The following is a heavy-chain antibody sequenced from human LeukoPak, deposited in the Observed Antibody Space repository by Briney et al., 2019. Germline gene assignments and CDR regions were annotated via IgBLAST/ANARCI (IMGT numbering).Heavy chain of an antibody. CDR3: ARDSSWYDY. D-gene: IGHD6-13*01. V-gene: IGHV3-21*01. CDR1: GFSFSTYS. Sequence: WGVLRLSCAASGFSFSTYSMNWVRQAPGKGLEWVSSISSRSDYIYYADSVKGRFTISRDNAKNSLYLQMNSLRAEDTAVYYCARDSSWYDYWGRGTLVTVSS. J-gene: IGHJ4*02. CDR2: ISSRSDYI.